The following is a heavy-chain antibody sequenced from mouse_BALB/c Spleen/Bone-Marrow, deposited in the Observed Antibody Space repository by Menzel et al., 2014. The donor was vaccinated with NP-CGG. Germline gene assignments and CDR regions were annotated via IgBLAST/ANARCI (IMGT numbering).Heavy chain of an antibody. V-gene: IGHV14-4*02. J-gene: IGHJ4*01. Sequence: VQLQQPGAELVRSGASVKLSCTASGFNIKDYYMHWVRQRPEQGLEWIGWIDPENGDTEYAHKFQGKATLTADTSSNTAYLQLSSQTSEDTAVYYCNAREAIDYWGQGTSLTVSS. CDR3: NAREAIDY. CDR2: IDPENGDT. CDR1: GFNIKDYY.